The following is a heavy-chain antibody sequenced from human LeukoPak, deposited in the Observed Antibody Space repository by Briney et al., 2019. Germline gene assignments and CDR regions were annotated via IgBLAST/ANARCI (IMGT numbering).Heavy chain of an antibody. Sequence: PSETLSLTCTVSGGSISNNGNYWSWIRQHPGKGPEWIGCIYYSGSTYYNPSLKSRVTISVDTSKKQFSLKLNSVTAADTAVYYCARDFTGYGHLDSWGQGTLVTVSS. V-gene: IGHV4-31*03. D-gene: IGHD5-12*01. CDR1: GGSISNNGNY. CDR2: IYYSGST. J-gene: IGHJ4*02. CDR3: ARDFTGYGHLDS.